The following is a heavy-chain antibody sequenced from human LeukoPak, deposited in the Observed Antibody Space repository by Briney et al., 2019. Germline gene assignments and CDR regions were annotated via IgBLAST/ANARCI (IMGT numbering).Heavy chain of an antibody. CDR3: ARGFMITFGGVYFDY. V-gene: IGHV1-8*01. D-gene: IGHD3-16*01. Sequence: ASVKVSCKASGYTFTSYDINWVRQATGQGLEWMGWMNPNSGDTGYAQKFQGRVTMTRNTSISTAYMELSSLRSEDTAVYYCARGFMITFGGVYFDYWGQGTLVTVSS. CDR1: GYTFTSYD. CDR2: MNPNSGDT. J-gene: IGHJ4*02.